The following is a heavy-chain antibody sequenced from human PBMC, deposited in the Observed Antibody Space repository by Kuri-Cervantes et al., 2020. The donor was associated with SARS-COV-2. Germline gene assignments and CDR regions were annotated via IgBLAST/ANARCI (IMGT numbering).Heavy chain of an antibody. Sequence: GSLRLSCAVYGGSFSGYYWSWIRQPPGKGLEWIGEINHSGSTNYNPSLKSRVTISVDTSKNQFSLKLSSVTAADTAVYYCARGRSPGYWDQGTLVTVSS. CDR3: ARGRSPGY. J-gene: IGHJ4*02. CDR1: GGSFSGYY. V-gene: IGHV4-34*01. CDR2: INHSGST.